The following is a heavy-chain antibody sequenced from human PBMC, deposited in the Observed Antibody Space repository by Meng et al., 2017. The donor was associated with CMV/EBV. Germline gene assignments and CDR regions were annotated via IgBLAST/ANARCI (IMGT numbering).Heavy chain of an antibody. J-gene: IGHJ6*02. CDR3: AKDQEELSYYDFWSATYYGMDV. CDR2: IYSGGSST. D-gene: IGHD3-3*01. CDR1: GFTFSSYA. Sequence: ETLSLTCAASGFTFSSYAMSWVRQAPGKGLEWVSVIYSGGSSTYYADSVKGRFTISRDNSKNTLYLQMNSLRAEDTAVYYCAKDQEELSYYDFWSATYYGMDVWGQGTTVTAP. V-gene: IGHV3-23*03.